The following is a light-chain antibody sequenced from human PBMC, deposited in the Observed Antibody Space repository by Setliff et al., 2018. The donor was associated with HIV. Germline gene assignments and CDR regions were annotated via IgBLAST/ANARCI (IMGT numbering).Light chain of an antibody. CDR3: CSYAGSYVYV. CDR1: SSDVGYYNY. CDR2: DVN. Sequence: QSALTQPRSVSGSPGQSVTISCTGTSSDVGYYNYVSWYQHHPGKAPKLMIYDVNKRPSGVPDRFLGSKSGNTASLTISELQAEDEADYYCCSYAGSYVYVFGTGTKVTVL. V-gene: IGLV2-11*01. J-gene: IGLJ1*01.